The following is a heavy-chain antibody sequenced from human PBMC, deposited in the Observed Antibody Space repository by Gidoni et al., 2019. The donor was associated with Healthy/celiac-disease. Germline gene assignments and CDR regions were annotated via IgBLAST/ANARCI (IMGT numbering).Heavy chain of an antibody. Sequence: EVQTVEYGGVLVKPGGSVRLSCAAAGFTFSRYSMNGVRQALGEGLEWVSTISCSSINIYHADSVKRLFTIARDNAKNSLYLQMNILRAEDTAVYYCARGGITMSGVFSRPWGQGTLVTVSS. CDR1: GFTFSRYS. V-gene: IGHV3-21*01. CDR2: ISCSSINI. J-gene: IGHJ4*02. D-gene: IGHD3-3*01. CDR3: ARGGITMSGVFSRP.